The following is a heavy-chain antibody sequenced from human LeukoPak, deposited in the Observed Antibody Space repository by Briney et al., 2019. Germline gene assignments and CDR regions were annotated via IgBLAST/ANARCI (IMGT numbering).Heavy chain of an antibody. V-gene: IGHV3-66*04. J-gene: IGHJ4*02. CDR1: GLTVSSNY. Sequence: TGGSLRLSCAASGLTVSSNYMSWVRQAPGKGLEWVSVIYSGGNAYQADSVKGRFIISRDESKNTLYLQMNSLRAEDTAVYHCARHGSGSLYFDYWGQGTLVTVSS. D-gene: IGHD3-10*01. CDR3: ARHGSGSLYFDY. CDR2: IYSGGNA.